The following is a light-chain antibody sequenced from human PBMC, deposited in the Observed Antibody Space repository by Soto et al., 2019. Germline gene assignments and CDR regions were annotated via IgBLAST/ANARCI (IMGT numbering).Light chain of an antibody. Sequence: EIVLTQSPGTLSLSPGERATLSCRASQSVSNNYLAWYQQKPGQAPRLLIYGASNRATGIPDRFSGSGSGTEFTLTISGLQSEDFAVYYCQQYSIWPPWTFGQGTKVDIK. V-gene: IGKV3-20*01. CDR2: GAS. CDR1: QSVSNNY. J-gene: IGKJ1*01. CDR3: QQYSIWPPWT.